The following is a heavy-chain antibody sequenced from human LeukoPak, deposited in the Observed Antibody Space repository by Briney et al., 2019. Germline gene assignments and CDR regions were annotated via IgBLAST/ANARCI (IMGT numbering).Heavy chain of an antibody. Sequence: GGSLRLSCAASGFTVSSNYMSWVRQAPRKGLEWGSVSYSGGSTYYADSVKGRFTISRDNSKNTVYLQMNSLRAEDTAVYYCARGDGYNFWDYWGQGTLVTVSS. CDR2: SYSGGST. V-gene: IGHV3-53*01. CDR1: GFTVSSNY. J-gene: IGHJ4*02. D-gene: IGHD5-24*01. CDR3: ARGDGYNFWDY.